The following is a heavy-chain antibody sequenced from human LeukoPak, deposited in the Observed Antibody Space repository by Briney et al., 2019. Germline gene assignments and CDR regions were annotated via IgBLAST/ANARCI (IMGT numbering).Heavy chain of an antibody. J-gene: IGHJ3*02. D-gene: IGHD5-18*01. V-gene: IGHV3-7*01. CDR3: ARDQAIQLWFREGNDAFDI. CDR1: GFTLSSYG. Sequence: GGSLRLSCAAAGFTLSSYGMSWVRQAPGKGMEWGANIKEDGSEKYYVDSVKGRFTISRDNAKNSLYLQMNSLRAEATAVYYCARDQAIQLWFREGNDAFDIWGQGTMVTVSS. CDR2: IKEDGSEK.